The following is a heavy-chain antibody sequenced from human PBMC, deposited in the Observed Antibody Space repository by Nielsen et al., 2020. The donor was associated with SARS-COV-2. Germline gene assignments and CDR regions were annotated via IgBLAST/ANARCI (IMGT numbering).Heavy chain of an antibody. Sequence: GESLKISCAASGFTFSGSAMHWVRQASGKGLEWVGRIRSKANSYATAYAASVKGRFTISRDDSKNTAYLQMNSLKTEDTAVYYCTRHLWEMATITGDAFDIWGQGTMVTVSS. D-gene: IGHD5-24*01. V-gene: IGHV3-73*01. CDR2: IRSKANSYAT. J-gene: IGHJ3*02. CDR1: GFTFSGSA. CDR3: TRHLWEMATITGDAFDI.